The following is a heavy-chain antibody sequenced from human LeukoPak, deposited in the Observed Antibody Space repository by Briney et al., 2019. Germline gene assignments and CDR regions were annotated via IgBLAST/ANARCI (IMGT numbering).Heavy chain of an antibody. CDR3: AADSVYDFWSGYSPRYGMDV. J-gene: IGHJ6*02. CDR2: IVVGSGNT. V-gene: IGHV1-58*02. Sequence: SVKVSCKASGFTFTSSAMQRVRQARGQRLEWIGWIVVGSGNTNYAQKFQERVTITRDMSTSTAYMELSSLRSEDTAVYYCAADSVYDFWSGYSPRYGMDVWGQGTTVTVSS. D-gene: IGHD3-3*01. CDR1: GFTFTSSA.